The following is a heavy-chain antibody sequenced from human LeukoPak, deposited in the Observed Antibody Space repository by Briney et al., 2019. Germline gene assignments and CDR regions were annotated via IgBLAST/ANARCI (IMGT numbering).Heavy chain of an antibody. J-gene: IGHJ4*02. CDR1: GYTFTDYY. V-gene: IGHV1-2*02. CDR3: AREEVIAAAGPTLDY. CDR2: INPNSGGT. Sequence: ASVKVSCKASGYTFTDYYMHWVRQAPGQGLEWMGWINPNSGGTNYAQKFQGRVTMTRDTSISTAYMELSRLRSDDTAVFYCAREEVIAAAGPTLDYWGQGALITVSS. D-gene: IGHD6-13*01.